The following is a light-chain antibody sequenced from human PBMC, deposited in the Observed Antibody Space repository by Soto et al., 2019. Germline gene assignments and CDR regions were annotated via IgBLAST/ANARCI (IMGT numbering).Light chain of an antibody. V-gene: IGKV3-20*01. Sequence: EIVLTQSPSTLSLSPGERATLSCRASQSVSSYLAWYQQKPGQAPRLLVYSASRRATGIPDRFSGSGSGTDFTLTISRLEPEDFAVYYCQQYGSSEIIFGQGTRLEIK. CDR3: QQYGSSEII. CDR2: SAS. CDR1: QSVSSY. J-gene: IGKJ5*01.